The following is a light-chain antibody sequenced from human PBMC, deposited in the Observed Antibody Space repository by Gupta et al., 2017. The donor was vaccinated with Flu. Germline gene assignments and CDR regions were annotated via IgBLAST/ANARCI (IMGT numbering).Light chain of an antibody. J-gene: IGKJ2*01. CDR2: AAS. CDR1: QSISSY. Sequence: PSSLSASVGDRVTITCRASQSISSYLNWYQQKPGKAPKLLIYAASSLQSGVPSRFSGSGSGTDFTLTISSLQPEDFATYYCQQSYSTRWTFGQGTKLEIK. CDR3: QQSYSTRWT. V-gene: IGKV1-39*01.